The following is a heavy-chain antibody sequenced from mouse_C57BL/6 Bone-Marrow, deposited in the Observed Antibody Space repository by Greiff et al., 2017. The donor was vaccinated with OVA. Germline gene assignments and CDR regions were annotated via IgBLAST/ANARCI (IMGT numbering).Heavy chain of an antibody. V-gene: IGHV5-4*01. CDR3: ARDEDDYGGYYYFDV. D-gene: IGHD2-3*01. J-gene: IGHJ1*03. CDR1: GFTFSSYA. CDR2: ISDGGSYT. Sequence: EVMLVESGGCLVQPGGSLKLSCAASGFTFSSYAMSWVRPTPEKRLEWVATISDGGSYTYYPDNVKGRFTISRDNAKNNLYLQKSHLKSEDTAMYYCARDEDDYGGYYYFDVWGTGATLTAFS.